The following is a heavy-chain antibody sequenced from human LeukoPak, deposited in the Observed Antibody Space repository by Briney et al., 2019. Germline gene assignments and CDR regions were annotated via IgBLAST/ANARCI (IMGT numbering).Heavy chain of an antibody. CDR1: GFTFSSYG. D-gene: IGHD5-24*01. V-gene: IGHV3-33*01. Sequence: GGSLRLSCAASGFTFSSYGMHWVRQAPGKGLEWVAVIWYDGSNKYYADSVKGRFTISRDNSKNTLYLQMNSLRAEDTAVYYCARDSSPGWLRWSFDYWGQGTLVTVSS. CDR3: ARDSSPGWLRWSFDY. CDR2: IWYDGSNK. J-gene: IGHJ4*02.